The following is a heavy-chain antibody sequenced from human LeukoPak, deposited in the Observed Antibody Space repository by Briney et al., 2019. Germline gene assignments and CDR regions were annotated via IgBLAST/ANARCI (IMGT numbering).Heavy chain of an antibody. CDR3: AGDRSNGYNHYDAFDM. J-gene: IGHJ3*02. CDR2: LYSDGTT. D-gene: IGHD5-24*01. V-gene: IGHV3-53*01. Sequence: GGSLRLSCAASGFTVSRIYMSWVRQAPGKGLEWVSILYSDGTTYYADSVKGRFTISRDNSKNTLSLQMNSLRAEDTAVYYCAGDRSNGYNHYDAFDMWGQGTMVIVSS. CDR1: GFTVSRIY.